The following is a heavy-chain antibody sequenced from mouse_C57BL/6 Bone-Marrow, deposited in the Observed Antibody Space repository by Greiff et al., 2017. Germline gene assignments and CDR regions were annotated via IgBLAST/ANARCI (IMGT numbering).Heavy chain of an antibody. CDR3: ARWHGGDFDY. CDR1: GYTFTSYW. CDR2: IDPSDSET. D-gene: IGHD3-1*01. V-gene: IGHV1-52*01. J-gene: IGHJ2*01. Sequence: QVQLQQPGAELVRPGSSVKLSCKASGYTFTSYWMHWVKQRPIQGLEWIGNIDPSDSETHYNQKFKDKATLTVDNSSSTAYMQLSSLTSEDSAVYYCARWHGGDFDYWGQGTTRTVSS.